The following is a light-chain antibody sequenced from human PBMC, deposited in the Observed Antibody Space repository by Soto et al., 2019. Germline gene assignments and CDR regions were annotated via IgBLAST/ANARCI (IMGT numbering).Light chain of an antibody. J-gene: IGLJ2*01. CDR1: SSDIGGYNY. Sequence: QSALTQPPSASGSPGQSVTISCTGTSSDIGGYNYGSWYQQPPGKAPKLLMYAVTKRPSGVPERFSGSKSGNTASLTVSGLQGEDEADGYSTSFAGNSNVVFGGGTKLTVL. CDR3: TSFAGNSNVV. V-gene: IGLV2-8*01. CDR2: AVT.